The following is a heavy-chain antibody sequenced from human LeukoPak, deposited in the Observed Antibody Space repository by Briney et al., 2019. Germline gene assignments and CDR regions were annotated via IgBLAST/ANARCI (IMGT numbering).Heavy chain of an antibody. CDR2: ISSSSNNI. J-gene: IGHJ4*02. Sequence: GGSLRLSCAASGFTFSTYSMNWVRQAPGKGLEWVSFISSSSNNIYYADSVKGRFTISRDNAKNSLYLQMNSLRADDTAVYYCARLANAAAGADYWGQGTLVTVSS. V-gene: IGHV3-21*01. CDR3: ARLANAAAGADY. CDR1: GFTFSTYS. D-gene: IGHD6-13*01.